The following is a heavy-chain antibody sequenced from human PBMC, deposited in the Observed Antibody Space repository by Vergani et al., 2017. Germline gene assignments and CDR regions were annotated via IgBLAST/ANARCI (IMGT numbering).Heavy chain of an antibody. CDR3: AYLYGGDGFSPF. D-gene: IGHD2-21*01. CDR1: GFTFTAHG. V-gene: IGHV3-23*01. Sequence: EVQLLESGGGSAQPGESLRLSCVASGFTFTAHGLNWVRQAPGKGLEWVSCISGQNFRTHYADSVKGRFNISRDDSKNTVYLEINSQSAEDTAFYYCAYLYGGDGFSPFWGQGTLVTVSS. J-gene: IGHJ4*02. CDR2: ISGQNFRT.